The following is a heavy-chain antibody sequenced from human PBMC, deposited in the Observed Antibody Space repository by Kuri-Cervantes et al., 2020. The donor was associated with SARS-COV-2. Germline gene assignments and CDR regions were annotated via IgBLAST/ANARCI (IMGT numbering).Heavy chain of an antibody. CDR1: GYSFTSYW. Sequence: GGSLRLSCKGSGYSFTSYWIGWVRQMPGKGLEWMGIIYPGDSDTRYSPSFQGQATISADKSISTAYLQWSSLKASDTAMYYCARHPDVDTAPYYMDVWGKGTTVTVSS. V-gene: IGHV5-51*01. CDR3: ARHPDVDTAPYYMDV. D-gene: IGHD5-18*01. CDR2: IYPGDSDT. J-gene: IGHJ6*03.